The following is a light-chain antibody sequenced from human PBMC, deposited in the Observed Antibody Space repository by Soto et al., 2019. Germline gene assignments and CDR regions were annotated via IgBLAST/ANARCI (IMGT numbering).Light chain of an antibody. Sequence: QSALTQPPSVSGSPGQSFAISCTGTSSDVGSYNRVSWYQQPPGTAPKLMIYGVSNRPSGVPDRFSGSKSGNTASLTISGLQAEDEADYYCSSYTTSSTYVFGTGTKVTVL. CDR2: GVS. CDR1: SSDVGSYNR. J-gene: IGLJ1*01. V-gene: IGLV2-18*02. CDR3: SSYTTSSTYV.